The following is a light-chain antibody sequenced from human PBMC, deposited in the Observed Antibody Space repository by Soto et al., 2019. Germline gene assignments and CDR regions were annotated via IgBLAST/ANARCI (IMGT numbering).Light chain of an antibody. CDR1: QPISSW. CDR2: DAS. CDR3: QQYDDYWT. V-gene: IGKV1-5*01. Sequence: DIQMTQSPPTLSASVGDRVTITCRASQPISSWLAWYHQKPGKAPKLLIYDASNLESGVPSRFSGSGSGTEFTLTISRLQPEDFGIYYCQQYDDYWTFGKGTKVDI. J-gene: IGKJ1*01.